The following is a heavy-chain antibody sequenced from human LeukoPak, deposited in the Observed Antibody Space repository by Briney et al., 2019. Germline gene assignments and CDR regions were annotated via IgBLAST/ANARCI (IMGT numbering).Heavy chain of an antibody. J-gene: IGHJ4*02. CDR1: GFTFTDHY. CDR2: ISPHSTFT. D-gene: IGHD2/OR15-2a*01. Sequence: ASVKVSCKASGFTFTDHYIHWVRQGPGQGLEWMGYISPHSTFTTSAQQFQGSVTMTSHASMSTAYMERSRLTSDDTAVYYCVREGEGTLSQYFVYWGQGPLVTVSS. CDR3: VREGEGTLSQYFVY. V-gene: IGHV1-2*02.